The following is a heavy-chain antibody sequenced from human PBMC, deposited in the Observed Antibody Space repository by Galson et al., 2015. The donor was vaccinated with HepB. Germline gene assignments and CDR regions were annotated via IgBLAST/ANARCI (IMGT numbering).Heavy chain of an antibody. CDR2: IYTSGST. V-gene: IGHV4-4*07. D-gene: IGHD3-3*01. CDR1: GGSISSYY. CDR3: ARDAPAYYDFWSGVTTFDY. Sequence: LSLTCTVSGGSISSYYWSWIRQPAGKGLEWIGRIYTSGSTNYNPSLKSRVTMSVDTSKNQFSLKLSSVTAADTAVYYLARDAPAYYDFWSGVTTFDYWGQGTLVTVSS. J-gene: IGHJ4*02.